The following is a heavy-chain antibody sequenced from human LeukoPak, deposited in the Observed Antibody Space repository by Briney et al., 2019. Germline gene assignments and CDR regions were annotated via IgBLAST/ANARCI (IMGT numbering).Heavy chain of an antibody. J-gene: IGHJ6*02. CDR1: GGSFSGYY. Sequence: SETLSLTCAVYGGSFSGYYWSWIRQPPGKGLEWIGEINHSGSTNYNPSLKSRVTISVDTSKNQFSLKLSSVTAADTAVYYCAKSPGPLHYGMDVWGQGTTVTVSS. CDR3: AKSPGPLHYGMDV. CDR2: INHSGST. V-gene: IGHV4-34*01.